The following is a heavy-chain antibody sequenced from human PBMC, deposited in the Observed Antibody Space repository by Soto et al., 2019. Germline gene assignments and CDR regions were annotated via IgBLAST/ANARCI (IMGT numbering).Heavy chain of an antibody. Sequence: GLLIVRSAASGFTCVDHQRCRVRQAPGKGLEWVGRARNKAHGYTTGYAASLKGRFTISRDDSKNSLFLQMNSLKTEDTDVYFCARLMGTSFDLWGQGTLVTGYS. D-gene: IGHD2-8*01. CDR3: ARLMGTSFDL. CDR2: ARNKAHGYTT. V-gene: IGHV3-72*01. J-gene: IGHJ4*02. CDR1: GFTCVDHQ.